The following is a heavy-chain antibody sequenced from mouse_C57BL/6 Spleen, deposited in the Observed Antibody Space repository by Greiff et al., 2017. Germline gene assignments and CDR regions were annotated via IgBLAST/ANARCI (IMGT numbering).Heavy chain of an antibody. CDR1: GYTFTSYW. CDR2: IDPSDSYT. V-gene: IGHV1-50*01. CDR3: AVIDY. Sequence: QVQLQQPGAELVKPGASVKLSCKASGYTFTSYWMQWVKQRPGQGLEWIGEIDPSDSYTNCNQKFKGKATLTVDTSSSTAYMQLSSLTSEDSAVYYCAVIDYWGQGTTLTVSS. J-gene: IGHJ2*01.